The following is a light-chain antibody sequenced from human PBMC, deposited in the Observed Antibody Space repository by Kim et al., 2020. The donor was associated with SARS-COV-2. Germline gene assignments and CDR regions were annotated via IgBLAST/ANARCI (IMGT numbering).Light chain of an antibody. J-gene: IGLJ3*02. V-gene: IGLV3-19*01. CDR2: GKN. Sequence: SSELTQDPAVSVALGQTVRIACQGDSLRTYYASWYQQKPGQAPLLVIYGKNNRPSGIPDRFSGSTSGNTTASMTITGAQAEDEADYYCHSRDSSGYHLVFGGGTQLTVL. CDR1: SLRTYY. CDR3: HSRDSSGYHLV.